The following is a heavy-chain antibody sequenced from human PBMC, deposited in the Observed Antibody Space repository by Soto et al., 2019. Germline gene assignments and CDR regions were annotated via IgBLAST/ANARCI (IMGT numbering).Heavy chain of an antibody. CDR2: IRSKANSYAT. Sequence: GSLRISCAASGFTFRGSAKHWVHQASGKGLEWVGRIRSKANSYATAYAASVTGRFTISRDDSKNTAYLQMNSLKTEDTAVHSSTRMETGSASHCGQRTPVTTSS. J-gene: IGHJ4*02. V-gene: IGHV3-73*01. CDR1: GFTFRGSA. D-gene: IGHD2-15*01. CDR3: TRMETGSASH.